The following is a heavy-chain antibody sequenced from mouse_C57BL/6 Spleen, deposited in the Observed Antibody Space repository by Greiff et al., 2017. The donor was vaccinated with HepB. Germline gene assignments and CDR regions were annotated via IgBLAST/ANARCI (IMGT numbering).Heavy chain of an antibody. D-gene: IGHD2-14*01. CDR1: GYTLTSYW. V-gene: IGHV1-69*01. CDR2: IDPSDSYT. J-gene: IGHJ4*01. CDR3: ARGEVPYAMDY. Sequence: VQLQQPGAELVMPGASVKLSCKASGYTLTSYWMHWVKQRPGQGLEWIGEIDPSDSYTNYNQKFKGKSTLTVDKSSSTAYMQLSSLTSEDSAVYYCARGEVPYAMDYWGQGTSVTVSS.